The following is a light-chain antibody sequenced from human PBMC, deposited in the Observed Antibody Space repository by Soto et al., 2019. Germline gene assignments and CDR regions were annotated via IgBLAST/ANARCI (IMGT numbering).Light chain of an antibody. CDR3: QQYGSSPLT. V-gene: IGKV3-20*01. CDR1: QSVSSSY. CDR2: GAS. J-gene: IGKJ4*01. Sequence: IGLTQSPGTLSLSPGERATLSCRASQSVSSSYLGWYQQEPGQAPRLLIYGASSRATGIPDRFSGSGSGTDFTLTISRLEPEDFALYYCQQYGSSPLTFGGRTKVDIK.